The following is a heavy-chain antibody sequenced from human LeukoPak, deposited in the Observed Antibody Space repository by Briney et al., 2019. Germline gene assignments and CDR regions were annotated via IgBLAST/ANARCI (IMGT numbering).Heavy chain of an antibody. D-gene: IGHD3-16*01. Sequence: PSETLSLTCTVSGGSISSGGYYWSWIRQHPEKGLEWIGYIYYSGSTYYNPSLKSRVTISVDTSKNQFSLKLSSVTAADTAVYYCAVLWGSGWFDPWGQGTLVTVSS. V-gene: IGHV4-31*03. CDR2: IYYSGST. CDR3: AVLWGSGWFDP. CDR1: GGSISSGGYY. J-gene: IGHJ5*02.